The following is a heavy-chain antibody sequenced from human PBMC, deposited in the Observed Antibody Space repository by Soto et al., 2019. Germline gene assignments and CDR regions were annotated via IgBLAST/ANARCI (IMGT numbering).Heavy chain of an antibody. CDR3: ARVKQGRGGYDSPFDY. J-gene: IGHJ4*02. CDR1: GFIFSSYS. D-gene: IGHD5-12*01. V-gene: IGHV3-33*01. CDR2: IKYDGSNK. Sequence: QVQLVESGGGVVQPGGSLRLSCAPSGFIFSSYSMHWVRQAPGKGLEWVAVIKYDGSNKYYADSVKGRFTISRDNSKNTLYLAMNSLRAEDTAVYYCARVKQGRGGYDSPFDYWGQGTLVTVSS.